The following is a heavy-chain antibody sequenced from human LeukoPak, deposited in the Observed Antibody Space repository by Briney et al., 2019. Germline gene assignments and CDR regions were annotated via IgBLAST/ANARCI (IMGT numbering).Heavy chain of an antibody. J-gene: IGHJ4*02. CDR1: GFTFSSYA. D-gene: IGHD6-13*01. Sequence: GRSLRLFCAASGFTFSSYAMHWVRQAPGKGLEWVAVISYDGSNKYYADSVKGRFTISRDNSKSTLYLQMNSLRAEDTAVYYCASGGSSSWYGPFDYWGQGTLVTVSS. CDR3: ASGGSSSWYGPFDY. CDR2: ISYDGSNK. V-gene: IGHV3-30*04.